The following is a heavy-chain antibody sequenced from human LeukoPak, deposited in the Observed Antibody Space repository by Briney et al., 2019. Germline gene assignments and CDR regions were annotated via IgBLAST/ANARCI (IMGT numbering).Heavy chain of an antibody. J-gene: IGHJ6*02. V-gene: IGHV3-30*03. CDR3: ARDRVAVAATGYYYYYYGMDV. CDR2: ISYDGSNK. CDR1: GFTFSSYG. Sequence: GGSLRLSCAASGFTFSSYGMHWVRQAPGKGLEWVAVISYDGSNKYYADSVKGRFTISRDNSKNTLYLQMNSLRAEDTAVYYCARDRVAVAATGYYYYYYGMDVWGQGTTVTVSS. D-gene: IGHD6-19*01.